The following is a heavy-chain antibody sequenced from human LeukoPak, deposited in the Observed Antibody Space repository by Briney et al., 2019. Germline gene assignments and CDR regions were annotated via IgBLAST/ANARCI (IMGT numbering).Heavy chain of an antibody. Sequence: GSSVKVSCKASGGTFSSYAISWVRQAPGHGLEWMGGIIPIFDTANYAQKFPGRVTITADESASTAYMELSSLRPEDTAVYYCATSLYGDYGFGAFDIWGQGTMVTVSS. V-gene: IGHV1-69*01. J-gene: IGHJ3*02. CDR3: ATSLYGDYGFGAFDI. D-gene: IGHD4-17*01. CDR1: GGTFSSYA. CDR2: IIPIFDTA.